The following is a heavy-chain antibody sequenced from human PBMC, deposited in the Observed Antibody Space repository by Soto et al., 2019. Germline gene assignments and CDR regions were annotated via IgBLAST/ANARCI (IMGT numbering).Heavy chain of an antibody. D-gene: IGHD3-3*01. V-gene: IGHV4-31*03. CDR2: IYYSGST. Sequence: TLSLTCTVSGGSISSGGYYWSWIRQHPGKGLEWIGYIYYSGSTYYNPSLKSRVTISVDTSKNQFSLKLSSVTAADTAVYYCARSITISHPYYYHYGMDVWGQGTTVTVSS. J-gene: IGHJ6*02. CDR1: GGSISSGGYY. CDR3: ARSITISHPYYYHYGMDV.